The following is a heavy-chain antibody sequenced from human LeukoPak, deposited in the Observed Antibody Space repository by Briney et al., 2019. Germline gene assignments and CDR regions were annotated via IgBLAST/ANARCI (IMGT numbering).Heavy chain of an antibody. V-gene: IGHV4-31*03. CDR2: IYYSGST. Sequence: SETLSLTCTVSGGSISSGGYYWSWIRQHPGKGLEWIGYIYYSGSTYYNPSLKSRVTISVDTPKNQFSLKLSSVTAADTTVYYCARLVNCSSTSCAGYFDYWGQGTLVTVSS. CDR1: GGSISSGGYY. CDR3: ARLVNCSSTSCAGYFDY. J-gene: IGHJ4*02. D-gene: IGHD2-2*01.